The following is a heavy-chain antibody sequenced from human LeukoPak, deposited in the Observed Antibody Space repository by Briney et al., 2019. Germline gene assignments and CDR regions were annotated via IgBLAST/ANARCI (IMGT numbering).Heavy chain of an antibody. Sequence: PGGSLRLSCAASEFSVGSNYMTWVRQAPGKGLEWVSLIYSGGSTYYADSVKGRFTISRDNSKNTLYLQMNSLRAEDTAVYYCARGSWQLAEEVYWGQGTLVTVSS. CDR1: EFSVGSNY. D-gene: IGHD6-6*01. V-gene: IGHV3-66*01. J-gene: IGHJ4*02. CDR3: ARGSWQLAEEVY. CDR2: IYSGGST.